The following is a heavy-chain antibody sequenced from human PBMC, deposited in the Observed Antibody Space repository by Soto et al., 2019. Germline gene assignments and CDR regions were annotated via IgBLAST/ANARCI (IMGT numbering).Heavy chain of an antibody. D-gene: IGHD6-6*01. V-gene: IGHV5-10-1*01. CDR1: GYSFTGYW. CDR3: ARRTVIEYSSSGYFDY. J-gene: IGHJ4*02. Sequence: GESLKISCKGAGYSFTGYWISWVRQMPGKGLEWMGRIDPSDSYTNYSPSFQGHVTISADKSISTAYLQWSSLKASDTAMYYCARRTVIEYSSSGYFDYWGQGTLVTVSS. CDR2: IDPSDSYT.